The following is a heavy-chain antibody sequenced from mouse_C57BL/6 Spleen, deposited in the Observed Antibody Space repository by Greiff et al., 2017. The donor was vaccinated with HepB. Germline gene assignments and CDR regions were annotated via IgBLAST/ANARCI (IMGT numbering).Heavy chain of an antibody. CDR2: ISDGGSYT. CDR1: GFTFSSYA. J-gene: IGHJ2*01. V-gene: IGHV5-4*01. CDR3: ARDSAIYYGNYPYYFDY. D-gene: IGHD2-1*01. Sequence: EVKVVESGGGLVKPGGSLKLSCAASGFTFSSYAMSWVRQTPEQRLEWVATISDGGSYTYYPDNVKGRFTIARDNAKNNLYLQMSHLKSEDTARYYCARDSAIYYGNYPYYFDYWGQGTTLTVSS.